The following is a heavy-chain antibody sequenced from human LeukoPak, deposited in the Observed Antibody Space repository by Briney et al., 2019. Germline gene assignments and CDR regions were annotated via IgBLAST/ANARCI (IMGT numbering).Heavy chain of an antibody. J-gene: IGHJ4*02. CDR1: GXTFSSYG. CDR2: ISYDGSNK. CDR3: AKERYYYDSRGYFDY. V-gene: IGHV3-30*18. D-gene: IGHD3-22*01. Sequence: PGRSLRLSCAASGXTFSSYGMHWVRQAPGKGLEWVAVISYDGSNKYYADSVKGRFTISRDNSKNTLYLQMNSLRAEDTAVYYCAKERYYYDSRGYFDYWGQGTLVTVSS.